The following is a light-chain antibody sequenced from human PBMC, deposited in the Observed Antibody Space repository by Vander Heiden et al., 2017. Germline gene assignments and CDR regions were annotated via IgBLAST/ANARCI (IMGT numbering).Light chain of an antibody. CDR1: SSDSGAGYD. Sequence: QSVLTQPPSVSGAPGQRVTISCTGSSSDSGAGYDVYWYQHFPGRAPKLLIYDTIKRPSGVPDRFSGSKSGTSASLAITVLQAEDEDDYYCQSFDNRLSGSVVFGGGTKLTVL. V-gene: IGLV1-40*01. CDR3: QSFDNRLSGSVV. CDR2: DTI. J-gene: IGLJ2*01.